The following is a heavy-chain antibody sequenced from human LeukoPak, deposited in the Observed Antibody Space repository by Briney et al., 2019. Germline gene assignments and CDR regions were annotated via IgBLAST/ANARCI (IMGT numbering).Heavy chain of an antibody. CDR1: GFTFNNYA. Sequence: GGSLRLSCAASGFTFNNYAMSWVRQAPGKGLEWVSGINWNGGSTGYADSVRGRFTISRDNAKNSLYLQMNSLRAEDTALYYCARAPHGYSYGYPYYYYMDVWGKGTTVTVSS. CDR2: INWNGGST. D-gene: IGHD5-18*01. CDR3: ARAPHGYSYGYPYYYYMDV. V-gene: IGHV3-20*04. J-gene: IGHJ6*03.